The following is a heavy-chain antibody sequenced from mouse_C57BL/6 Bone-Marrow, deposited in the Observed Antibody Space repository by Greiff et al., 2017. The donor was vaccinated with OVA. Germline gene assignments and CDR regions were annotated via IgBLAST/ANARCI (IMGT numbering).Heavy chain of an antibody. Sequence: EVQLQESGPGLVKPSQSLSLTCSVTGYSITSGYYWNWIRQFPGNKLEWMGYISYDGSTNYNPSLKNRISITRDTSKNQFFLKLNSVTTEDAATYYCARSGTGTSFAYWGQGTLVTVSA. CDR1: GYSITSGYY. CDR2: ISYDGST. CDR3: ARSGTGTSFAY. V-gene: IGHV3-6*01. D-gene: IGHD4-1*01. J-gene: IGHJ3*01.